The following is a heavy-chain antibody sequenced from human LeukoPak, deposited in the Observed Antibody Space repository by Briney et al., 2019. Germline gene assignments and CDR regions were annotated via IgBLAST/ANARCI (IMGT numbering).Heavy chain of an antibody. V-gene: IGHV3-66*02. CDR1: GFTFSSLV. CDR2: MYRDGTT. Sequence: GGSLRLSCAASGFTFSSLVMHWVRQAPGKGLEWVSVMYRDGTTYYADSVKGRFTISRDNSKNTVYLQMNSLRAEDTAVYYCARARIGVAGFFDYWGQGTLVTVSS. J-gene: IGHJ4*02. D-gene: IGHD2-2*01. CDR3: ARARIGVAGFFDY.